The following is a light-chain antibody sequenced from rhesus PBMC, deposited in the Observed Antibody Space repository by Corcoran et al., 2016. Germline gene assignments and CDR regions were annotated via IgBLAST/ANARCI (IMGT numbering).Light chain of an antibody. Sequence: ETVVTQSPATLALSPGERATLSCRASQSVGSYLAWYQQKPGQAPRLLIYGAPTRATGIPDRFSGRGSGTDFTLIISSLGPEDVGIYYCQQSSNLWTFGQGTKVEIK. J-gene: IGKJ1*01. CDR2: GAP. CDR1: QSVGSY. CDR3: QQSSNLWT. V-gene: IGKV3-24*04.